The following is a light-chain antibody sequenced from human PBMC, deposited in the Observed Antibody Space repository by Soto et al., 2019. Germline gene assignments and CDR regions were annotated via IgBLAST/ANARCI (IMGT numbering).Light chain of an antibody. CDR1: QSVSSR. CDR3: QHYVERSPIT. V-gene: IGKV3-20*01. CDR2: GAS. J-gene: IGKJ5*01. Sequence: EIVMSHSPCTLSLSPVERATLSFRSSQSVSSRLAWYQQKPGQAPRLLISGASSRATGIPDRFSGSGSGTDFTLTISRLESEDFALYYCQHYVERSPITFGQGTRLEIK.